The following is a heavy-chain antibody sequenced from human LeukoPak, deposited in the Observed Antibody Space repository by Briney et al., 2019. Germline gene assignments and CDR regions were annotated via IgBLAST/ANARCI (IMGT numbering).Heavy chain of an antibody. J-gene: IGHJ6*02. V-gene: IGHV1-18*01. Sequence: ASVKVSCKASGYTFTSYGISWVRQAPGQGLEWMGWISAYNGNANYAQKLQGRVTMTTDTSTSIAYMELRSLRSDDTAVYYCARVSVVEYYYYGMDVWGQGTTVTVSS. CDR2: ISAYNGNA. CDR3: ARVSVVEYYYYGMDV. D-gene: IGHD2-2*01. CDR1: GYTFTSYG.